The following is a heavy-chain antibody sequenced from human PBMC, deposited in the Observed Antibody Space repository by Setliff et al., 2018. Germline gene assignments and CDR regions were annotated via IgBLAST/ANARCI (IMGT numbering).Heavy chain of an antibody. Sequence: ASVKVSCKASGGTFRSYGISWVRQAPGQGLEWMGGTIPSFGSTNYAQKFQDRVTIITDESTSTAYMELSSLGTEDTAVYYCAREGVDTRSSTDYRYYMDVWGKGTTVTVSS. V-gene: IGHV1-69*05. J-gene: IGHJ6*03. D-gene: IGHD5-18*01. CDR3: AREGVDTRSSTDYRYYMDV. CDR1: GGTFRSYG. CDR2: TIPSFGST.